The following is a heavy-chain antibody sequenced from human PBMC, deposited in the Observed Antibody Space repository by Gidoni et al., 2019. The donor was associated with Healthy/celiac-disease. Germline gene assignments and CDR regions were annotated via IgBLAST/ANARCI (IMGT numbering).Heavy chain of an antibody. CDR3: ARGVRFLEWSKGYFDY. CDR2: IYSGGST. J-gene: IGHJ4*02. V-gene: IGHV3-53*01. D-gene: IGHD3-3*01. CDR1: GFTVSSNY. Sequence: EVQLVESGGGLIQPGGSLRLSCAASGFTVSSNYMSWVRQAPGKGLEWVSVIYSGGSTYYADSVKGRFTISRDNSKNTLYLQMNSLRAEDTAVYYCARGVRFLEWSKGYFDYWGQGTLVTVSS.